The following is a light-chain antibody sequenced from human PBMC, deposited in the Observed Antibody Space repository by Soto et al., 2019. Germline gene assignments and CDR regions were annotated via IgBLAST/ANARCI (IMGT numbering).Light chain of an antibody. CDR2: AAS. CDR1: QSVSTN. J-gene: IGKJ1*01. CDR3: QQYHNWPWT. V-gene: IGKV3-15*01. Sequence: ERVMTQSPATLSVSPGERVTLSCRASQSVSTNLAWYQQRPGQAPSLLIYAASSRATGVPARFSGSGSGTEFTLTISSLQSEDVAVYYCQQYHNWPWTFGQGTKVEIK.